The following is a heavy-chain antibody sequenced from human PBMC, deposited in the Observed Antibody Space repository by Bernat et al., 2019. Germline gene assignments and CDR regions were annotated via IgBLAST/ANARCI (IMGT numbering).Heavy chain of an antibody. D-gene: IGHD2-2*01. J-gene: IGHJ4*02. V-gene: IGHV3-74*01. CDR3: AKSSSKYQLPRLDY. CDR2: INIDGSST. CDR1: GFTFSIYW. Sequence: EVQLVESVGGLVQPGGSLRLSCSASGFTFSIYWMHWVRQAPGKGLVWVSRINIDGSSTSYADSVKGRFTISRDNSKNTLYLQMNSLRAEDTAVYYCAKSSSKYQLPRLDYWGQGTLVTVSS.